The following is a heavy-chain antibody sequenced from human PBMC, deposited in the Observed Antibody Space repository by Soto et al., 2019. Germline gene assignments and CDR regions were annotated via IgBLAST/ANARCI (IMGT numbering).Heavy chain of an antibody. CDR3: ARGKYKLILLAFDF. Sequence: GGSLRLSCAASVFTFGSHAMSCVRHAPGKGLEWLATITGTGGSTYYADSVKGRFTISRDNSKNTLHLQMNSLRAEDTAVYYCARGKYKLILLAFDFWGQGTMVNVSS. V-gene: IGHV3-23*01. CDR2: ITGTGGST. J-gene: IGHJ3*01. CDR1: VFTFGSHA. D-gene: IGHD1-1*01.